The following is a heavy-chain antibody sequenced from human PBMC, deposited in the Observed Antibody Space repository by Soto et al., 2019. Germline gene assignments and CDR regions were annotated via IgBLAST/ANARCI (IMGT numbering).Heavy chain of an antibody. CDR2: IYYSGST. CDR3: ARILSGWLDY. D-gene: IGHD6-19*01. CDR1: GGSISTYY. V-gene: IGHV4-59*01. Sequence: SETLSLTCTVSGGSISTYYWSWIRQPPGRGLEWIGYIYYSGSTTYNPSLKSRVTISVDTSKNQFSLKLSSVTAADTAVYYCARILSGWLDYWGQGTMVA. J-gene: IGHJ4*02.